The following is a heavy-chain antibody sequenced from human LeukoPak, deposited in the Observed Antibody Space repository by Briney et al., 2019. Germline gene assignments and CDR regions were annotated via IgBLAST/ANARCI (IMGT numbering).Heavy chain of an antibody. D-gene: IGHD3-22*01. J-gene: IGHJ3*02. CDR2: IGTAGDT. V-gene: IGHV3-13*04. Sequence: GGSLRLSCAASGFTLSSYDMHWVRQATGKGLEWVSAIGTAGDTYYPGSVKGRFTISRENAKNSLYLQMNSLRAGDTAVYYCARVGDSSGYGSDAFDIWGQGTMVTVSS. CDR3: ARVGDSSGYGSDAFDI. CDR1: GFTLSSYD.